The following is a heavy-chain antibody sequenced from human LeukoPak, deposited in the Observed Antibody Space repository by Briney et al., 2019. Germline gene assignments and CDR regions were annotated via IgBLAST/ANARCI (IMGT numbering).Heavy chain of an antibody. J-gene: IGHJ4*02. CDR1: GGSVTSTNW. V-gene: IGHV4-4*02. CDR2: VHLDGST. D-gene: IGHD5-18*01. CDR3: ARDRGDIAIGYYFDY. Sequence: SETLSLTCAVSGGSVTSTNWWTWVRQPPGKGLEWIGEVHLDGSTNYNPSLKSRVTISVDTSKNQFSLKLSSVTAADTAVYYCARDRGDIAIGYYFDYWGQGTLVTVSS.